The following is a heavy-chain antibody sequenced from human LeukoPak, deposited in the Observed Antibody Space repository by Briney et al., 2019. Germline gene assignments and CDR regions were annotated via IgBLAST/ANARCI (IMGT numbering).Heavy chain of an antibody. Sequence: SETLSLTCTAFGGSISDYYWSWIRQPPGKGLEWIGYMYYTGNTKYNPSLKGRVTISLDTSRNQFSLKLTSVTAADTAVYYCATSDKWGFNYYYMDVWGKGTTVTVSS. CDR1: GGSISDYY. V-gene: IGHV4-59*01. J-gene: IGHJ6*03. CDR3: ATSDKWGFNYYYMDV. D-gene: IGHD3-16*01. CDR2: MYYTGNT.